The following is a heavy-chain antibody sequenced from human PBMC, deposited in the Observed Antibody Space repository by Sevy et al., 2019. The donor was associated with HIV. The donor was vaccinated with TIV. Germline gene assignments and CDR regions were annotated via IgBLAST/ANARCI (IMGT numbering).Heavy chain of an antibody. CDR2: INPNSGGT. V-gene: IGHV1-2*06. CDR3: ARPAYYYDGSAWDWFDP. CDR1: GYTFTGYY. Sequence: ASVKVSCKASGYTFTGYYMHWVRQAPGQGLEWMGRINPNSGGTNYAQKFQGRVTMTRDTSISTAYMELSRLRSDDTAVYYCARPAYYYDGSAWDWFDPWGQGTLVTVSS. D-gene: IGHD3-22*01. J-gene: IGHJ5*02.